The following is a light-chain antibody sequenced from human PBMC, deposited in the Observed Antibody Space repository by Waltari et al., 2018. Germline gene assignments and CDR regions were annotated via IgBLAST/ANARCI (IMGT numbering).Light chain of an antibody. CDR2: GKN. V-gene: IGLV3-19*01. CDR3: NSRDSSGNPYV. Sequence: SSELTQDPAVSVALGQTVRITCQGDSLRTYYANWYQQKPGQAPVLVIYGKNNRPSGMPDRLSASSSGNTASLTIAGAQAEDEADYYCNSRDSSGNPYVFGSGTKVTVL. J-gene: IGLJ1*01. CDR1: SLRTYY.